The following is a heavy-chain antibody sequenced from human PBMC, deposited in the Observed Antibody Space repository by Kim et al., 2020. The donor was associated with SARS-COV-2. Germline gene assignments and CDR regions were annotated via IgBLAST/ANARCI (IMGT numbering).Heavy chain of an antibody. CDR2: ISSTGSTM. CDR1: GFTFSDYY. CDR3: TRGGYRRPPTASGY. D-gene: IGHD6-13*01. J-gene: IGHJ4*02. Sequence: GGSLRLSCAASGFTFSDYYMNWFRQAPGKGLEWLSYISSTGSTMDYADSVRGRFTISRDNAENSLYLQMSSLSADDTAIYYCTRGGYRRPPTASGYWGLGTLVTVSS. V-gene: IGHV3-11*01.